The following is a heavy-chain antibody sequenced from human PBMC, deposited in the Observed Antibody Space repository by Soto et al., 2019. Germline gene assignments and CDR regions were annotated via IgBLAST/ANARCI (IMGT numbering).Heavy chain of an antibody. CDR2: IYYSGST. CDR1: GGSISSGGYY. Sequence: QVQLQESGPGLVKPSQTLSLTCTVSGGSISSGGYYWSWIRQPPGKGLEWIGYIYYSGSTYYNPSLKSRVTISVVTSMNQSSLKLSSVTAADTAVYYCARDPGYCSGGSCYSVRKAFDIWGQGTMVTVSS. J-gene: IGHJ3*02. CDR3: ARDPGYCSGGSCYSVRKAFDI. V-gene: IGHV4-31*03. D-gene: IGHD2-15*01.